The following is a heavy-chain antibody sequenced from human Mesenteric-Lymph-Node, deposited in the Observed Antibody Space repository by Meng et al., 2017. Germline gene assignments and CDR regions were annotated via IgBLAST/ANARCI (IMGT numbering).Heavy chain of an antibody. CDR1: GFTFSSYE. Sequence: GESLKISCAASGFTFSSYEMHWVRQAPGKGLEWVALIWYDGSKTYYADSVKDRVIASRDNFKNTLYLQMNSLRDDDTAAYYCARIQGTTVDYWGQGTLVTVSS. D-gene: IGHD4-17*01. V-gene: IGHV3-33*08. J-gene: IGHJ4*02. CDR3: ARIQGTTVDY. CDR2: IWYDGSKT.